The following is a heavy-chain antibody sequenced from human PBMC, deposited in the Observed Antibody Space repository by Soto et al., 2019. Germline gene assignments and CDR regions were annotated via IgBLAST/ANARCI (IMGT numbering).Heavy chain of an antibody. CDR2: ISYDGSNK. V-gene: IGHV3-30*18. CDR3: AKASPDYCMVV. CDR1: GFTFSSYG. Sequence: PGGSLRLSCAASGFTFSSYGMHWVRQAPGKGLEWVAVISYDGSNKYYADSVKGRFTISRDNSKNTLYLQMNSLRAEDTAVYYCAKASPDYCMVVWGQGTTVTVS. J-gene: IGHJ6*02.